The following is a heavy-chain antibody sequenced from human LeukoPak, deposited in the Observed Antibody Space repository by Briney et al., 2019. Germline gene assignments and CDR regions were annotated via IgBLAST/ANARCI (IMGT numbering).Heavy chain of an antibody. J-gene: IGHJ4*02. CDR3: ARGPTYYCGSGSSDY. D-gene: IGHD3-10*01. CDR1: GYTFTGYY. V-gene: IGHV1-2*02. CDR2: INPNSGGT. Sequence: ASVKVSCKASGYTFTGYYMHWVRQAPGQGLEWMGWINPNSGGTNYAQKFQGRVTMTRDTSISTAYMELSRLRSDDTAVYYCARGPTYYCGSGSSDYWGQGTLVTVSS.